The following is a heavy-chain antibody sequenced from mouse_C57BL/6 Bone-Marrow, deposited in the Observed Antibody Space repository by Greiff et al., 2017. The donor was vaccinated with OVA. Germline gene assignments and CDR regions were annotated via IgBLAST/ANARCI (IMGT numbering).Heavy chain of an antibody. CDR1: GFTIKNTY. Sequence: EVKLVESVAELVRPGASVKLSCTASGFTIKNTYMHWVKQRPEQGLVWSGRIEPANGNTKYAPKFQGKATITADTSSNTAYLQLSSLTSEDTASYYCASSRVDYWGQGTTLTVSS. CDR3: ASSRVDY. CDR2: IEPANGNT. J-gene: IGHJ2*01. D-gene: IGHD1-1*01. V-gene: IGHV14-3*01.